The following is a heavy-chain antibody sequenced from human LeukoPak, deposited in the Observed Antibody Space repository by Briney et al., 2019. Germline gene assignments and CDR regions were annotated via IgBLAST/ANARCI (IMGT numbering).Heavy chain of an antibody. CDR1: GFTFSRHW. D-gene: IGHD1-26*01. CDR2: IKEDGSDK. J-gene: IGHJ3*02. V-gene: IGHV3-7*01. CDR3: ATSTIYYVYDI. Sequence: GGSLRPFFAAPGFTFSRHWMILVRQAPGKGLECVANIKEDGSDKKYVDSVKGRFTISRDNAENSLYLQMNSLRAEDTAVYYCATSTIYYVYDIWGQGTMVTVSS.